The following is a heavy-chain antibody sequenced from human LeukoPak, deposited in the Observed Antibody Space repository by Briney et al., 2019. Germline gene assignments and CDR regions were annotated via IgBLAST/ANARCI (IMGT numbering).Heavy chain of an antibody. CDR3: ARGSMVRGVVFDY. D-gene: IGHD3-10*01. Sequence: ASVKVSCKASGYTFTSYDINWLRQAPGQGLEGMGWISAYNGNTNYAQKLQGRVTMTTDTSTSTAYMELRSLRSDDTAVYYCARGSMVRGVVFDYWGQGTLVTVSS. CDR2: ISAYNGNT. J-gene: IGHJ4*02. V-gene: IGHV1-18*01. CDR1: GYTFTSYD.